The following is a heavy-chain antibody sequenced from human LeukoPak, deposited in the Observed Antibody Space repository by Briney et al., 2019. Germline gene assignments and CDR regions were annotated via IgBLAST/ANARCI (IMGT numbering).Heavy chain of an antibody. D-gene: IGHD4-17*01. CDR3: ASARADYGDAFDY. CDR1: GFTFSSYS. V-gene: IGHV3-21*01. J-gene: IGHJ4*02. CDR2: ISSSSSYI. Sequence: PGGSLRLSCAASGFTFSSYSMNWVRQAPGKGLEWVSSISSSSSYIYYADSVKGRFTISRDNAKNSLYLQMNSLRAEDTAVYYCASARADYGDAFDYWSQGTLVTVSS.